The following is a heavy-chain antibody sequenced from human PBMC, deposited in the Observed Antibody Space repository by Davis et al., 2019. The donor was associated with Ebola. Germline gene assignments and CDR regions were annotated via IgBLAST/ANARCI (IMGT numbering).Heavy chain of an antibody. CDR3: ARVRIATLVLDP. J-gene: IGHJ5*02. CDR1: GYIFTSYA. Sequence: AASVKVSCKASGYIFTSYAIHWVRQVPGQRLEWMGWINAGNGDTKYSQKFRGRVTITRDTSASTAYMELSSLTSEDTAVYYCARVRIATLVLDPWGQGTLVTVSS. D-gene: IGHD3-10*01. V-gene: IGHV1-3*01. CDR2: INAGNGDT.